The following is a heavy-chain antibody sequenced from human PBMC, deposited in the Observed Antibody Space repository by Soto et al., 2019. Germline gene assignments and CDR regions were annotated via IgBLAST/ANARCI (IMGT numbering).Heavy chain of an antibody. CDR1: GISFSSYW. V-gene: IGHV3-74*01. Sequence: PGGSLRLSCAASGISFSSYWMHWARQAPGKGLVWVSRITSDATNTDYADSVKGRFTISRDNAKNTLYLQMNSLRVDDTAVYYCVRDQRTYEYGMDVWGQGTTVTVSS. J-gene: IGHJ6*02. CDR2: ITSDATNT. CDR3: VRDQRTYEYGMDV. D-gene: IGHD3-3*01.